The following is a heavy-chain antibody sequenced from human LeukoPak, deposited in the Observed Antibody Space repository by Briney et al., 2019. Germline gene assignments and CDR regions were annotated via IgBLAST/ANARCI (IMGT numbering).Heavy chain of an antibody. CDR3: AKARGPYYDSSGWTH. V-gene: IGHV3-23*01. J-gene: IGHJ4*02. CDR2: ISGSGGGT. Sequence: PGGSLRLSCAASGFTFNNFAMTWVRQAPGKGLEWVSTISGSGGGTYYADSVTGRFTSRDNSKNTLYLQMNSLRAEDTAVYYCAKARGPYYDSSGWTHWGQGTLVTVSS. CDR1: GFTFNNFA. D-gene: IGHD3-22*01.